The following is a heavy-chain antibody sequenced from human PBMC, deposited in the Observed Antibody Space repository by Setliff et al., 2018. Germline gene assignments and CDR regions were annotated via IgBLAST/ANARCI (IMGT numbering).Heavy chain of an antibody. Sequence: PSETLSLTCTVSGDSISSRPFYWGWFRQPAGKELEWIGQIYTSWSTIYNPSLKSRVTILLDTSKNQFSLTLTSVTAADTAVYYCARGVTSGGYRGQSYHYLDVWGKGTTVTVSS. V-gene: IGHV4-61*09. D-gene: IGHD3-22*01. J-gene: IGHJ6*03. CDR1: GDSISSRPFY. CDR2: IYTSWST. CDR3: ARGVTSGGYRGQSYHYLDV.